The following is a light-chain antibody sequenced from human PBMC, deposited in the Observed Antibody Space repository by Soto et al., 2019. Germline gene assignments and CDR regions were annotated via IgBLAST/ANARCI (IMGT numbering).Light chain of an antibody. Sequence: EIVMTQSPATLSVSPGARATLSCRASQSVSSNLAWYQQKPGQSPRLLIYGTSTRATGIPARFSGSGSGTEFTLTISSLQSEDFAVYYCHQYNFWPTFGQGTKVDIK. V-gene: IGKV3-15*01. J-gene: IGKJ1*01. CDR3: HQYNFWPT. CDR1: QSVSSN. CDR2: GTS.